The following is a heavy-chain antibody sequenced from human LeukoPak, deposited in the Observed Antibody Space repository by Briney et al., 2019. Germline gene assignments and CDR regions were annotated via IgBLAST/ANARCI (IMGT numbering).Heavy chain of an antibody. V-gene: IGHV4-34*01. J-gene: IGHJ4*02. D-gene: IGHD6-6*01. CDR2: INHSGST. CDR3: ASREQLAYYFDY. CDR1: GGSFSGYY. Sequence: SETLSLTCAVYGGSFSGYYWGWIRQPPGKGLEWIGEINHSGSTNYNPSLKSRVTISVDTSKNQFSLKLSSVTAADTAVYYCASREQLAYYFDYWGQGTLVTVSS.